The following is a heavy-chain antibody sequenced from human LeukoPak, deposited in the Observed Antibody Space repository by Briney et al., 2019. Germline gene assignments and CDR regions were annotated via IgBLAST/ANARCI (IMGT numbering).Heavy chain of an antibody. CDR1: GFNFSSYW. V-gene: IGHV3-7*01. Sequence: PGGSLRLSCAASGFNFSSYWMSWVRQAPGKGLEWVANIKQDGSEKYYVDSVKGRFTISRDNAKNSLYLQMNSLRAEDTAVYYCARGRVVVITDWGQGTLVTVSS. J-gene: IGHJ4*02. CDR2: IKQDGSEK. CDR3: ARGRVVVITD. D-gene: IGHD3-22*01.